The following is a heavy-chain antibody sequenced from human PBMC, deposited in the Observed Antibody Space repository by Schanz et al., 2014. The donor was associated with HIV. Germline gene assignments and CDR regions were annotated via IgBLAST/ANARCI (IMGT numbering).Heavy chain of an antibody. CDR3: VHDDSDNDGFDM. J-gene: IGHJ3*02. V-gene: IGHV3-NL1*01. Sequence: QVRLVESGGGVVRPGRSLRLSCAASGFTFDSHGMHWVRQAPGKGLEWVSFINNRANSIFYADSVRGRFTVSRDNSKNTLYLQMNSLRAEDTAVYYCVHDDSDNDGFDMWGQGTMVTVSS. CDR2: INNRANSI. D-gene: IGHD3-22*01. CDR1: GFTFDSHG.